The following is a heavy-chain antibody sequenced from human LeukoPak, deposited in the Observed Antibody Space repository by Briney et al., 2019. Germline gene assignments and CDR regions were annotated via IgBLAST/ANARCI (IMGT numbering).Heavy chain of an antibody. Sequence: ASVKVSCKASGYTFTSYGISWVRQAPGQGLEWMGWIRVYNGDTNYAQKLQGRVTMTTDTSTSTAYMELRSLRSDDTAVYYCAKDPYYYDSSGPIDYWGQGTLVTVSS. CDR2: IRVYNGDT. J-gene: IGHJ4*02. CDR3: AKDPYYYDSSGPIDY. V-gene: IGHV1-18*01. D-gene: IGHD3-22*01. CDR1: GYTFTSYG.